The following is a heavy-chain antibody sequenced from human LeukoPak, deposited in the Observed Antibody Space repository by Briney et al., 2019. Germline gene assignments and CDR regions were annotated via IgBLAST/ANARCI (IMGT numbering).Heavy chain of an antibody. D-gene: IGHD3-10*01. CDR3: SKDVGRTYFGSGSYPTYIDY. J-gene: IGHJ4*02. CDR1: GYTFTGYY. CDR2: INPNSGGT. Sequence: GASVKVSCKASGYTFTGYYMHWVRQAPGQGLEWMGWINPNSGGTNYAQKFQGRVTMTRDTSISTAYMELSRLRSDDTAVYYCSKDVGRTYFGSGSYPTYIDYWGQGTLVTVSS. V-gene: IGHV1-2*02.